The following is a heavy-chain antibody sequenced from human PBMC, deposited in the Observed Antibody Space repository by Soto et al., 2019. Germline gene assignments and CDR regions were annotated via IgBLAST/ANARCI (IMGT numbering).Heavy chain of an antibody. CDR1: GFSLPTDRVG. V-gene: IGHV2-5*02. Sequence: QITLKESGPTLVKPTQTLTLTCTFSGFSLPTDRVGVGWIRQPPGKALEWLAVIYWDDTKTYRPSLKSRLTITKDTSKDQVALTMTDMDPVDTATYDCAHVYGGRSLYWGQGTLVTVSS. J-gene: IGHJ4*02. D-gene: IGHD1-26*01. CDR3: AHVYGGRSLY. CDR2: IYWDDTK.